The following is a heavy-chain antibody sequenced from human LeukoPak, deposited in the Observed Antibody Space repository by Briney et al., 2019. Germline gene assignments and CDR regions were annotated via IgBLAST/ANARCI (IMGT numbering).Heavy chain of an antibody. D-gene: IGHD3-3*01. CDR2: IYTSGST. Sequence: SETLSLTCTVSGGSISSGSYYWSWLRQPAGKRLEWIGRIYTSGSTNYNPSLKSRVTISVDTSKNQFSLKLSSVTAADTAVYYCATADFWSGPGAFDIWGQGTMVTVSS. CDR3: ATADFWSGPGAFDI. V-gene: IGHV4-61*02. CDR1: GGSISSGSYY. J-gene: IGHJ3*02.